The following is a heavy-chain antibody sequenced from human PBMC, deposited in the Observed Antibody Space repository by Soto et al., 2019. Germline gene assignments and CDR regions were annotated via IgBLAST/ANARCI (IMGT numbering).Heavy chain of an antibody. J-gene: IGHJ4*02. CDR2: ISGTGSST. V-gene: IGHV3-23*01. Sequence: GGSLRLSCEASGFTFSNYAMSWVRQAPGKGLEWVSGISGTGSSTYYADSVEGRLAISRDNSKNTLYLQMNSLRSEDTAVYYCARDKGYNYDFWSGYPTALLDWGQGTLVTVSS. CDR3: ARDKGYNYDFWSGYPTALLD. CDR1: GFTFSNYA. D-gene: IGHD3-3*01.